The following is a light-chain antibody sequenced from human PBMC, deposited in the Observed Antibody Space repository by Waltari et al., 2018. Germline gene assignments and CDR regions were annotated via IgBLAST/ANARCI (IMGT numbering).Light chain of an antibody. V-gene: IGLV2-23*02. Sequence: QSALTQPASVSGSPGQSITIPCTGTSSDVGNYKSVLWYQQHPGKAPKLIIYAVSKRPSGVSDRFSGSKSGDMTSLTISGLQPEDEAEYFCSSYAGSSKGVFGGGTKVTVL. CDR3: SSYAGSSKGV. CDR2: AVS. CDR1: SSDVGNYKS. J-gene: IGLJ2*01.